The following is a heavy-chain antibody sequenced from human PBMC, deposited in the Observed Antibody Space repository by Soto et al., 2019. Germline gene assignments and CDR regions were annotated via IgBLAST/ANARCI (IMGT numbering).Heavy chain of an antibody. Sequence: EVQLVESGGGLVQPGGSLRLSCAASGFSFSTYWMSWVRQVPGTGLYGVANIKADGSETYYVDSVRGRFTISRDNAKTSLYLQMNSLRDDNTAMYYCGNGGPLDVCGKGTLLTLSS. V-gene: IGHV3-7*03. J-gene: IGHJ4*02. CDR3: GNGGPLDV. D-gene: IGHD3-16*01. CDR1: GFSFSTYW. CDR2: IKADGSET.